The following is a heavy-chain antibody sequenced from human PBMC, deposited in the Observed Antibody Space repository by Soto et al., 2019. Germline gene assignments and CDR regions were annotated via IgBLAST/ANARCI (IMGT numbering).Heavy chain of an antibody. CDR1: GVRLRSEA. Sequence: GGCLGIACAASGVRLRSEAVGGVRQAPGKGLEWVSAISGTGGTTYYADSVKGRFTISRDNSRNTLHLQMNGLRAEDTAVYHCAKVWEYGLGELPRRSWFDPWGQGTLVTVSS. D-gene: IGHD3-10*01. V-gene: IGHV3-23*01. CDR2: ISGTGGTT. CDR3: AKVWEYGLGELPRRSWFDP. J-gene: IGHJ5*02.